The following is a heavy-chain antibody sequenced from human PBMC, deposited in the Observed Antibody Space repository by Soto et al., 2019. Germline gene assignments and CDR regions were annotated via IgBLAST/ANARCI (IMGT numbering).Heavy chain of an antibody. J-gene: IGHJ5*01. CDR2: INHSGRV. D-gene: IGHD3-22*01. CDR3: STRAYDTNGYYRFDP. CDR1: GGSFSGHS. V-gene: IGHV4-34*01. Sequence: SETLSLTCAVYGGSFSGHSWTWIRQSPGKGLEWIGDINHSGRVNYSPSLKSRVTISLDTSKNQFSLTLSAVTAADTAMYYCSTRAYDTNGYYRFDPWGQGTLVTVSA.